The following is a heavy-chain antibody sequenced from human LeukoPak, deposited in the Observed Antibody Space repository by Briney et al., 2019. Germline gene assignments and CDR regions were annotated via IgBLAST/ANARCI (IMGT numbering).Heavy chain of an antibody. CDR1: GFTFSSYS. V-gene: IGHV3-21*01. CDR2: ISSSSSYI. CDR3: ARDRRLATRHGMDV. Sequence: GGSLRLSCAASGFTFSSYSMNWVRQAPVKALEWVSSISSSSSYIYYADSVKGRFTISRDNAKNSLYLQMNSLRAEDTAVYYCARDRRLATRHGMDVWGQGTTVTVSS. J-gene: IGHJ6*02. D-gene: IGHD2-2*01.